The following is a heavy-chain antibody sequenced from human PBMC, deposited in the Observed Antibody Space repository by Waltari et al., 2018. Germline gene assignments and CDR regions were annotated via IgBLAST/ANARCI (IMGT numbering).Heavy chain of an antibody. D-gene: IGHD3-22*01. CDR2: INSDGSST. CDR3: ARMPYYYDSSGPPGSDY. J-gene: IGHJ4*02. V-gene: IGHV3-74*01. Sequence: EVQLVESGGGLVQPGGSLRLSCAASGFTFSSYWMHWVRQAPGKGLVWVSRINSDGSSTSYADSVKGRFTISRDNAKNTLYLQMNSLRAEDTAVYYCARMPYYYDSSGPPGSDYWGQGTLVTVSS. CDR1: GFTFSSYW.